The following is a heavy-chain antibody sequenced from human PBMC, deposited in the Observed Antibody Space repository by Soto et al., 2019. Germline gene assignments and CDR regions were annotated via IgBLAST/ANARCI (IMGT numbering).Heavy chain of an antibody. CDR1: GGSISSGDYY. D-gene: IGHD3-10*01. J-gene: IGHJ5*02. Sequence: QVQLQESGPGLVKPSQTLSLTCTVSGGSISSGDYYWSWIRQPPGKGLEWIGYIYYSGSTYYNPSLKSRVTISVDTXXNXFXXKLSSVTAADTAVYYCARDQDYYGSGSYGVGWFDPWGQGTLVTVSS. V-gene: IGHV4-30-4*01. CDR3: ARDQDYYGSGSYGVGWFDP. CDR2: IYYSGST.